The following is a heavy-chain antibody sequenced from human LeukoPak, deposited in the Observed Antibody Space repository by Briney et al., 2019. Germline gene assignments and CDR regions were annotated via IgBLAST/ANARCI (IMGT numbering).Heavy chain of an antibody. J-gene: IGHJ3*02. CDR3: ARFLITMVRGAPAVEDAFDI. V-gene: IGHV1-2*02. CDR1: GYTFTGYY. Sequence: ASVKVSCKASGYTFTGYYMHWVRQAPEQGLEWMGWINPNSGGTNYAQKFHGRVTMTRDTSISTAYMELSRLRSDDTAVYYCARFLITMVRGAPAVEDAFDIWGQGTMVTVSS. CDR2: INPNSGGT. D-gene: IGHD3-10*01.